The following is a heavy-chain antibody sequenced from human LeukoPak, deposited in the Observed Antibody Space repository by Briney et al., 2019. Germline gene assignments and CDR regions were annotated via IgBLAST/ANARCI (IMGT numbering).Heavy chain of an antibody. CDR3: ARALVVAASPFDY. J-gene: IGHJ4*02. CDR2: ISSSGSTI. D-gene: IGHD2-15*01. V-gene: IGHV3-11*04. Sequence: PGGSLRLSCAASGFTFSDYYMSWIRQAPGKGLEWVSYISSSGSTIYYADSVKGRFTISRDNAKNSLYLQMNSLRAEDTAVYYCARALVVAASPFDYWGQGTLVTVSS. CDR1: GFTFSDYY.